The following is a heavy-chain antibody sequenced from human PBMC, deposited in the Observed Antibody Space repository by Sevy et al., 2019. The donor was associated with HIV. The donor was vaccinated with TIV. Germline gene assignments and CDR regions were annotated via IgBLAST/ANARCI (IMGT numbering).Heavy chain of an antibody. Sequence: ASVKVSCKASGYTFTSYGISWVRQAPGQGLEWMGWISAYNGNTNYAQKLQGRVTMTTDTSTSTAYMELRSLRSDDTAVYYCARDLYLISPPVGSPDYWGQGTLVTVSS. CDR3: ARDLYLISPPVGSPDY. V-gene: IGHV1-18*01. CDR2: ISAYNGNT. D-gene: IGHD2-2*02. J-gene: IGHJ4*02. CDR1: GYTFTSYG.